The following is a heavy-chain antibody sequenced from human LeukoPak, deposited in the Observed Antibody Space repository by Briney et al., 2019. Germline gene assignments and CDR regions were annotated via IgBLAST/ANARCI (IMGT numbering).Heavy chain of an antibody. Sequence: GGSLRLSCAASGFTFDNSWVHWVRQAPGKGLVWVSLINADGSTATYADFVKGRFIISRDNARNTLSLQMNSLTIEDTAVYFCVVVVEPPDSDGFDVWGQGTMITVSS. V-gene: IGHV3-74*01. CDR2: INADGSTA. CDR1: GFTFDNSW. D-gene: IGHD1-14*01. J-gene: IGHJ3*01. CDR3: VVVVEPPDSDGFDV.